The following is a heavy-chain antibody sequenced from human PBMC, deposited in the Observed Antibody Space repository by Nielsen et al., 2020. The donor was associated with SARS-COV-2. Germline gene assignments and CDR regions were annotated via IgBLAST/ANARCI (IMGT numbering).Heavy chain of an antibody. Sequence: ASVKVSCKASGYTFTSYAMNWVRQAPGQGLEWMGWINTNTGNPTYAQGFTGRFVFSLDTSVSTAYLQISSLKAEDTAVYYCARDELTRTIFGVVINSGYYYGMDVWGQGTTVTVSS. CDR2: INTNTGNP. J-gene: IGHJ6*02. V-gene: IGHV7-4-1*02. CDR3: ARDELTRTIFGVVINSGYYYGMDV. D-gene: IGHD3-3*01. CDR1: GYTFTSYA.